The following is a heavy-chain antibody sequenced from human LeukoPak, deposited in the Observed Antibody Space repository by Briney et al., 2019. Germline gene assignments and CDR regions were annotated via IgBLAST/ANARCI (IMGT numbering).Heavy chain of an antibody. Sequence: VASVKVSCKASGGTFSSYAISWVRQAPGQGLEWMGGIIPIFATANYAQKFQGKVTITADESTSTAYMELSSLRSEDTAIYYCARGWDYDSGGRPTAYVYWGQGTLVSISS. CDR1: GGTFSSYA. CDR2: IIPIFATA. J-gene: IGHJ4*02. D-gene: IGHD3-22*01. CDR3: ARGWDYDSGGRPTAYVY. V-gene: IGHV1-69*13.